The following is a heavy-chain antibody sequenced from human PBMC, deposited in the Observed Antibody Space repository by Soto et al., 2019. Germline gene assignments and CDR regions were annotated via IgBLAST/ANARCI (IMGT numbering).Heavy chain of an antibody. CDR2: IYSGGST. CDR1: GFTVSSNY. Sequence: PGGSLRLSCAASGFTVSSNYMSWVRQAPVKGLEWVSVIYSGGSTYYADSVKGRFTISRDNSKNTLYLQMNSLRAEDTAVYYCASSRWRYYYDSSGSKGSDYWGQGTLVTVSS. D-gene: IGHD3-22*01. V-gene: IGHV3-53*01. CDR3: ASSRWRYYYDSSGSKGSDY. J-gene: IGHJ4*02.